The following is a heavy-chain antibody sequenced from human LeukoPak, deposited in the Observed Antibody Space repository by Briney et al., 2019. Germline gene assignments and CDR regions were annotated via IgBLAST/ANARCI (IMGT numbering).Heavy chain of an antibody. V-gene: IGHV4-34*01. J-gene: IGHJ4*02. Sequence: PSETLSLTCAVYGGSFSGYYWSWIRQPPGKGLEWIGEINHSGSTNYNPSLKSRVTISVDTSKNQFSLKLSSVIAADTAVYYCARGAVTTRSPLGYWGQGTLVTVSS. CDR2: INHSGST. D-gene: IGHD4-17*01. CDR3: ARGAVTTRSPLGY. CDR1: GGSFSGYY.